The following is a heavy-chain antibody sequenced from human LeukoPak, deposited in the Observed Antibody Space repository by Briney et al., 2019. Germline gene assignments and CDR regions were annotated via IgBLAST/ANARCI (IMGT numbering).Heavy chain of an antibody. V-gene: IGHV3-21*01. D-gene: IGHD4-17*01. CDR2: ISSSSYI. Sequence: PGGSLRLSCAASGFTFCSYSMNWVRQAPGKGLEGVPSISSSSYIYYAHSVKGRFTISRDNAKNSLYLQMNSLRAEDTAVYYCARLPGGDYGAGYYYYMDVWGKGTTVTVSS. J-gene: IGHJ6*03. CDR1: GFTFCSYS. CDR3: ARLPGGDYGAGYYYYMDV.